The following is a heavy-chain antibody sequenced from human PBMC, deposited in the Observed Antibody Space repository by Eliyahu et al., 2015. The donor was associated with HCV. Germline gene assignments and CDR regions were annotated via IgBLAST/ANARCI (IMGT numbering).Heavy chain of an antibody. D-gene: IGHD3-3*01. CDR2: ISWNSGNI. CDR3: AKAQGPLLNSFADF. J-gene: IGHJ4*02. CDR1: GFXFDDSA. Sequence: EVQLVESGGGLVQPGRSLRLSCAASGFXFDDSAMHWVRQAPGKGLEWVSGISWNSGNIGYADSVKGRFTISRDNAKKSLYLQMNSLRTEDTAFYYCAKAQGPLLNSFADFWGQGTLVTVSS. V-gene: IGHV3-9*01.